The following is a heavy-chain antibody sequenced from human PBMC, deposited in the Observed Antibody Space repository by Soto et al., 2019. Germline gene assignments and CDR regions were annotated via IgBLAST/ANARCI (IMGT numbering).Heavy chain of an antibody. CDR2: IYYSGNT. D-gene: IGHD3-10*01. Sequence: SETLSLTCTVSGGSVSRGHYDWTWIRQPPGKGLEWIGYIYYSGNTDYNPSLKGRVTVALDTSKNQFSLHLSSVTAADTAVYYCARGLTPNSWGHGTLVTVSS. CDR3: ARGLTPNS. J-gene: IGHJ5*01. V-gene: IGHV4-61*01. CDR1: GGSVSRGHYD.